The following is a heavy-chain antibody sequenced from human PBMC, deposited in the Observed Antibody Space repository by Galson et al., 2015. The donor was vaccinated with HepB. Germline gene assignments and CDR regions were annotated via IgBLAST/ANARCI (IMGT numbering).Heavy chain of an antibody. CDR1: GFTFSGSS. V-gene: IGHV3-73*01. J-gene: IGHJ4*02. Sequence: SLRLSCAASGFTFSGSSLHWVRQASGKGLEWVGRIRSERNTYATVYGTSVKGRFTISRDDSKNSAYLQMDSLKTEDTAVYYCTRSFDSDVFNPDFDYWGQGTLVTVSS. CDR3: TRSFDSDVFNPDFDY. CDR2: IRSERNTYAT. D-gene: IGHD3-22*01.